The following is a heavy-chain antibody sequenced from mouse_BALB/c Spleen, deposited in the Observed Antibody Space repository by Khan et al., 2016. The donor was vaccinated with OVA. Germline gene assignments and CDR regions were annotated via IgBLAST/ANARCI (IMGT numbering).Heavy chain of an antibody. V-gene: IGHV5-17*02. CDR1: GFTFNSYG. CDR2: ISGDSNTI. CDR3: ATSYFYGYYFDY. D-gene: IGHD1-1*01. J-gene: IGHJ2*01. Sequence: EVQLVESGGGLVQPGGSRKLSCAASGFTFNSYGIHWVRQAPEKGLEWVAYISGDSNTIYYADKVKGRSTISRDNPTSTLYMQLTSLMSEDTAMYYCATSYFYGYYFDYWGPGTTLTVS.